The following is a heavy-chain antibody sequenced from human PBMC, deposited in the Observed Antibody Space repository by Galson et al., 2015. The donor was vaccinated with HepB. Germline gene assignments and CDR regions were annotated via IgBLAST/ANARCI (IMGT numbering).Heavy chain of an antibody. CDR2: INNRGDTI. D-gene: IGHD1-14*01. V-gene: IGHV3-48*01. CDR1: GFNFRPLS. CDR3: ARRYEFDV. Sequence: PLRLSCAASGFNFRPLSISWVRQAPGQGLEWVAYINNRGDTIYYADSVKGRFTISRDNAKNSLYLHMNRLSAGHTAGYYRARRYEFDVWGQGTLVTVAS. J-gene: IGHJ4*02.